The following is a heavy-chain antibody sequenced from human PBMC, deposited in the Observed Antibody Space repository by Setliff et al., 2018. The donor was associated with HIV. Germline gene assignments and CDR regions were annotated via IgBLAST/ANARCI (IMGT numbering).Heavy chain of an antibody. J-gene: IGHJ4*02. D-gene: IGHD5-12*01. CDR3: AKSSPSIGYISDH. V-gene: IGHV4-34*01. CDR1: GGSVSGHY. CDR2: ITPSGAT. Sequence: SETLSLTCAAYGGSVSGHYWGWFRQPPGKGLEWIGEITPSGATNYLPSLKSRVTISTDTSKNQFSLNVRSVTAAVTAVYFCAKSSPSIGYISDHWGQGTLVTVSS.